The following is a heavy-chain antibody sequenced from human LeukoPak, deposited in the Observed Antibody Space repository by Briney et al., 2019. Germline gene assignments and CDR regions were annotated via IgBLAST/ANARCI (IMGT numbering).Heavy chain of an antibody. CDR2: INPSGGST. CDR1: GYTFTSYY. CDR3: AREAAGPWRYFDY. Sequence: ASVKVYCKASGYTFTSYYMHWVRQAPGQGLEWMGIINPSGGSTSYAQRFQGRVTMTRDTSTSTVYMELSSLRSEDTAVYYCAREAAGPWRYFDYWGQGTLVTVSS. J-gene: IGHJ4*02. V-gene: IGHV1-46*01.